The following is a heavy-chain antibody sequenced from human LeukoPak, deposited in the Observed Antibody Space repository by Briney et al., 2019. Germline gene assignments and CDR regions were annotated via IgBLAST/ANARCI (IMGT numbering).Heavy chain of an antibody. CDR2: ISGTSST. V-gene: IGHV3-48*02. Sequence: GGSLRLSCVASGFTFSNYSMNWVRQAPGKGLEWISYISGTSSTIYTDSVKGRLTISRDNAKNSLYLQMNSLRDEDTAVYYCARTRILDYWGQGTLVTVSS. CDR1: GFTFSNYS. D-gene: IGHD2/OR15-2a*01. CDR3: ARTRILDY. J-gene: IGHJ4*02.